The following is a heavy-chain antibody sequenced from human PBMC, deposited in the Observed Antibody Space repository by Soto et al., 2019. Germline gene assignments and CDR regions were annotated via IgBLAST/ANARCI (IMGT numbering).Heavy chain of an antibody. D-gene: IGHD6-6*01. Sequence: QVQLQESGPGLVKPSGTLSLTCAVSGGSISSSNWWRWVRRPPGEGLVWIGEIYHSGRTNYNPSHKSRVTISVDKSKNQFSLKLSSVTAADTAVYYCARTWVAARLRPFDPWGQGTLVTVSS. J-gene: IGHJ5*02. CDR2: IYHSGRT. CDR3: ARTWVAARLRPFDP. CDR1: GGSISSSNW. V-gene: IGHV4-4*02.